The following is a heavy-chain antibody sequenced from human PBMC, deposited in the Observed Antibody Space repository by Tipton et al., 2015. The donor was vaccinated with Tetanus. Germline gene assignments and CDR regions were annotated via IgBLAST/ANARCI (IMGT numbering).Heavy chain of an antibody. J-gene: IGHJ4*02. CDR1: GASVSRSSHY. Sequence: TLSLTCSVSGASVSRSSHYWTWIRQPPGKEPEWVGYVYHNGNTNYHPSLKGRLTISVDTSKNQFSLNLTSVTAADTAVYYCASRGYSGRRQIEDYWGQGTLVTVSS. V-gene: IGHV4-61*01. CDR2: VYHNGNT. D-gene: IGHD5-12*01. CDR3: ASRGYSGRRQIEDY.